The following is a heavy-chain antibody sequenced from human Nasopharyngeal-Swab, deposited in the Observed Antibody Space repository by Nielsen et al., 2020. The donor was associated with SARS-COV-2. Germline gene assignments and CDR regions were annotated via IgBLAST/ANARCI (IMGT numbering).Heavy chain of an antibody. Sequence: LRLSCTVSGGSITSGGYYWSWIRQHPGKGLEWIGYIYYSGSTYYNPSLKSRVIISVDTSKNHFSLKLSSVTAADTAVYYCARTESESLWSRKQNWFDPWGQGTLVTVSS. J-gene: IGHJ5*02. CDR3: ARTESESLWSRKQNWFDP. V-gene: IGHV4-31*03. CDR1: GGSITSGGYY. CDR2: IYYSGST. D-gene: IGHD3-10*01.